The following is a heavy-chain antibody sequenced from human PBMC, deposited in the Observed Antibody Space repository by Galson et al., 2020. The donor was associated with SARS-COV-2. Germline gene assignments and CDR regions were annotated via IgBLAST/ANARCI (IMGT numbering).Heavy chain of an antibody. J-gene: IGHJ6*02. Sequence: GGSLRLSCAASGFTFSSYGIHWVRQAPGKGMEWVAVISYDGINKYYADSVKGRFTISRDNSKNTVFLEVNSLGTEDTAVYYCAKNKVRRLQYYYAMDVWSQGTTVTVS. CDR1: GFTFSSYG. CDR3: AKNKVRRLQYYYAMDV. V-gene: IGHV3-30*18. D-gene: IGHD4-4*01. CDR2: ISYDGINK.